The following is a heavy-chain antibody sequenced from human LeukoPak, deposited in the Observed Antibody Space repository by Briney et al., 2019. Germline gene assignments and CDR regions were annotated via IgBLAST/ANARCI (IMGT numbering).Heavy chain of an antibody. J-gene: IGHJ3*02. CDR1: GGSFSGYY. D-gene: IGHD3-22*01. Sequence: SETLSLTCAVYGGSFSGYYWSWIRQPPGKGLEWIGEINHSGSTNYNPSLKSRVTISVDTSKNQFSLKLSSVTAADTAVYYCARVAYYDSAKDAFDIWGQGTMVTVSS. CDR3: ARVAYYDSAKDAFDI. V-gene: IGHV4-34*01. CDR2: INHSGST.